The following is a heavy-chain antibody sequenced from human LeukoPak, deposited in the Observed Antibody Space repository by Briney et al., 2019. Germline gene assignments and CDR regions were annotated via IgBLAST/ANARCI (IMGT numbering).Heavy chain of an antibody. D-gene: IGHD6-6*01. J-gene: IGHJ3*02. V-gene: IGHV3-72*01. CDR3: TSGLPAARIAFDM. CDR1: GFTFSDYY. Sequence: GGSLRFSCAASGFTFSDYYMSWIRQAPGKGLEWVGRSENKADRYTTQYAASVKGRFTISRDDSKNSLCLQMNSLKTEDTAVYYCTSGLPAARIAFDMWGQGTMVTVSS. CDR2: SENKADRYTT.